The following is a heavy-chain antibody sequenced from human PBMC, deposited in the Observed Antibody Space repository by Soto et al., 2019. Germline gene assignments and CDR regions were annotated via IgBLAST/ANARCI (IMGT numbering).Heavy chain of an antibody. CDR1: GGSTSNSY. CDR2: IYYSGGT. J-gene: IGHJ6*03. V-gene: IGHV4-59*13. CDR3: AREGYGDYQLPYYYYMVV. Sequence: SETLSLTCTVSGGSTSNSYWSWIRPPPGKGLEWIGYIYYSGGTNYNPSLKRRVTISVDTSKNQFSLRLSSVTAADTAVYYCAREGYGDYQLPYYYYMVVWGKGAMVTPSS. D-gene: IGHD4-17*01.